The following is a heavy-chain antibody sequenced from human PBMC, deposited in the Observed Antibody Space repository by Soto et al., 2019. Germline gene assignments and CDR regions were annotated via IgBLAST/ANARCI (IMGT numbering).Heavy chain of an antibody. CDR1: GGSFTDFY. D-gene: IGHD3-10*01. CDR3: ARGQLIWYGDLTPYYRDMDV. CDR2: ISHDGGT. J-gene: IGHJ6*02. Sequence: QVHLQQWGAGLLRPSETLSLTCAFYGGSFTDFYWSWVRQSPGKGLEWVGEISHDGGTNYSPSLASRVAKLVDTSKNQFSRHLRSVTAADTGLYFCARGQLIWYGDLTPYYRDMDVCGQGTTVTVSS. V-gene: IGHV4-34*02.